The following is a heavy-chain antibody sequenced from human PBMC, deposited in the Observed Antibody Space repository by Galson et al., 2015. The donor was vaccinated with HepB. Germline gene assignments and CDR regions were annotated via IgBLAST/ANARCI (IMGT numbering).Heavy chain of an antibody. J-gene: IGHJ4*02. V-gene: IGHV1-69*04. CDR3: ARAGADYYYFDY. CDR1: GVTFSSYD. D-gene: IGHD4/OR15-4a*01. Sequence: SVKVSCKASGVTFSSYDISWVRQAPGQGLEWMGRIIPILGIANYAQKFQGRVTITADKSTTTAYMELSSLRSEDTAVYYCARAGADYYYFDYWGQGTLVTVSS. CDR2: IIPILGIA.